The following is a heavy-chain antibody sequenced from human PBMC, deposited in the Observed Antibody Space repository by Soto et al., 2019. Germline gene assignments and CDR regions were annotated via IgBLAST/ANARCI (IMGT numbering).Heavy chain of an antibody. V-gene: IGHV1-69*13. CDR2: IIPIFGTA. D-gene: IGHD3-16*02. J-gene: IGHJ4*02. CDR3: ARTLNNSTYYDYVWGSYRFAYYFDY. CDR1: GGTFSSYA. Sequence: ASVKVSCKASGGTFSSYAISWVRQAPGQGLEWMGGIIPIFGTANYAQKFQGRVTITADESTSTAYMELSSLRSEDTAVYYCARTLNNSTYYDYVWGSYRFAYYFDYWGQGTLVTVSS.